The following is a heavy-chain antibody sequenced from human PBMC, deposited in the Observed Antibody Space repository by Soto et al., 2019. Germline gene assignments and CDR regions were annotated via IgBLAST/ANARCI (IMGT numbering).Heavy chain of an antibody. CDR2: ISAYNGNT. Sequence: ASVKVSCKASGYTFTSYGISWVRQAPGQGLEWMGWISAYNGNTNYAQKLQGRVTMTTDTSTSTGYMELRSLRSDDTAVYYCARPYSPGDYFYYGMDVWGQGTTVTVSS. CDR3: ARPYSPGDYFYYGMDV. J-gene: IGHJ6*02. CDR1: GYTFTSYG. V-gene: IGHV1-18*04. D-gene: IGHD6-13*01.